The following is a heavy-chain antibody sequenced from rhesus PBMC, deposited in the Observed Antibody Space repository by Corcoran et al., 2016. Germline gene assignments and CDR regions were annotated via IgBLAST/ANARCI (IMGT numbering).Heavy chain of an antibody. CDR3: ARRPVTTTFDY. Sequence: QVTLKESGPALVKPPQTLTLTCTFSGFSLPTSGMGVGWIRPPPGKALEWRALIYWDDDKRYNTSLKSMLTVSKDTSKNQVVLTMTNMDPMDTATYYCARRPVTTTFDYWGQGVLVTVSS. CDR1: GFSLPTSGMG. CDR2: IYWDDDK. V-gene: IGHV2-152*01. D-gene: IGHD4-29*01. J-gene: IGHJ4*01.